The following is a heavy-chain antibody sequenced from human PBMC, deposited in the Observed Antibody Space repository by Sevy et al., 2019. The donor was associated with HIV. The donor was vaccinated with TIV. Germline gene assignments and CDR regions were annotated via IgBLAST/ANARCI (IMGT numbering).Heavy chain of an antibody. V-gene: IGHV1-69*13. CDR3: ARGRGGSGPYYFDY. D-gene: IGHD3-10*01. CDR2: IIPIFGTA. J-gene: IGHJ4*02. Sequence: ASVKVSCKDSGGTFSGYAISWVRQAPGQGLEWMGGIIPIFGTANYAQKFQGRVTITADESTSTAYMELSSLRSEDTAVYYCARGRGGSGPYYFDYWGQGTLVTVSS. CDR1: GGTFSGYA.